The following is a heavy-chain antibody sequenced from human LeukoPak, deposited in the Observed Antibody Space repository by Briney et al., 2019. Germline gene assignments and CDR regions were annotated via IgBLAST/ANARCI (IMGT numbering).Heavy chain of an antibody. V-gene: IGHV3-33*08. J-gene: IGHJ5*02. Sequence: PGGSLRLSCAASGFTFSSYGMHWVRQAPGKGLEWVAVIWYDGSNKYYADSVKGRFTISRDNSKNTLYLQMNSLRAEDTAVYYCARDLSTSYNWFDPWGQGTLVTVSS. CDR2: IWYDGSNK. CDR3: ARDLSTSYNWFDP. CDR1: GFTFSSYG. D-gene: IGHD2-2*01.